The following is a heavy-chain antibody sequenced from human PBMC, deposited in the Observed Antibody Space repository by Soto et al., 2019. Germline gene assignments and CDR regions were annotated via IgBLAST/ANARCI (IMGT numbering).Heavy chain of an antibody. CDR2: IYPVDSDT. J-gene: IGHJ6*02. Sequence: PGESLKISCQGFGYSFTSFWIGWVRQMPGKGLEWMGIIYPVDSDTRYSPSFQGQVTISADKSISTAYLQWSSLKASDTAMYYCARHKGVAARRSYYGMDVWGQGTTVTVSS. CDR3: ARHKGVAARRSYYGMDV. D-gene: IGHD6-6*01. V-gene: IGHV5-51*01. CDR1: GYSFTSFW.